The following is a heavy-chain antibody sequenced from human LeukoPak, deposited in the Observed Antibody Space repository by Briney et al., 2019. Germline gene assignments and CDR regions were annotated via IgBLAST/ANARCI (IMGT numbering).Heavy chain of an antibody. Sequence: EGSLRLSCAASGFTFSTYAMTWVRQAPGKGLEWVSGISGRGDSRNYADSVKGRFTISRDNSKNTLYLQMNSLRAEDTAVYYCAKESTKDSNPRWGQGALVTVSS. CDR1: GFTFSTYA. CDR3: AKESTKDSNPR. D-gene: IGHD4-4*01. V-gene: IGHV3-23*01. J-gene: IGHJ4*02. CDR2: ISGRGDSR.